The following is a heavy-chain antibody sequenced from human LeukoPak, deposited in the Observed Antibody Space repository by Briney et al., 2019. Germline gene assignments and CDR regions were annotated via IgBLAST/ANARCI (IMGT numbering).Heavy chain of an antibody. Sequence: GGSLRLSCAASGFTFSNAWMSWVRQAPGKGLEWVGRIRSKTDGGTADYAAPVKGRFTFSRDDSKNTLYLQMNSLKTEDTAVYYCTTIAAAGQTDYWGQGTLVTVSS. CDR1: GFTFSNAW. D-gene: IGHD6-13*01. V-gene: IGHV3-15*01. CDR2: IRSKTDGGTA. J-gene: IGHJ4*02. CDR3: TTIAAAGQTDY.